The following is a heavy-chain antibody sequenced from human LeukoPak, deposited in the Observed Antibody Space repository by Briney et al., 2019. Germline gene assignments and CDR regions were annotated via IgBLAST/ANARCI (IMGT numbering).Heavy chain of an antibody. Sequence: TPSETLSLTCTVSGGSISSYYWGWIRQPPGKGLEWIGHIYYSGSSNNNPSLKSRVTISVDTSKNQFSLSLSSVTAADTAVYYCARDNSGGHFDLWGRGTLVTVSS. CDR3: ARDNSGGHFDL. CDR1: GGSISSYY. V-gene: IGHV4-59*01. D-gene: IGHD2-15*01. CDR2: IYYSGSS. J-gene: IGHJ2*01.